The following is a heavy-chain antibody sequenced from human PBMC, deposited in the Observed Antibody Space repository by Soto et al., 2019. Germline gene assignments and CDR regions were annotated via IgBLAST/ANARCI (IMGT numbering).Heavy chain of an antibody. CDR2: IYYSGST. CDR3: AGTSGTFYTPIDY. Sequence: ETLSLTCTVSGGSISSYYWSWIRQPPGKGLEWIGYIYYSGSTNFNPSLKSRATISIDTSKNQLSLKLSSVTAADTAVYYCAGTSGTFYTPIDYWGKGTLVTVSS. CDR1: GGSISSYY. D-gene: IGHD2-2*02. V-gene: IGHV4-59*08. J-gene: IGHJ4*02.